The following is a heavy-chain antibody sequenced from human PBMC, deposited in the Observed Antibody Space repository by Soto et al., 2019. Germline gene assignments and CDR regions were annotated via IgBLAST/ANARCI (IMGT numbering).Heavy chain of an antibody. CDR2: IYYSGST. CDR1: CGSISSGGYY. D-gene: IGHD2-15*01. CDR3: ARGGYRDAFDI. J-gene: IGHJ3*02. V-gene: IGHV4-31*03. Sequence: QVQLQESGPGLVKPSQTLSLTCTVSCGSISSGGYYWSWIRQHPGKVLEWIGYIYYSGSTYYNPSLKSRVTISVDTSKNQFSLKLSSVTAADTAVYYCARGGYRDAFDIWGQGTMVTVSS.